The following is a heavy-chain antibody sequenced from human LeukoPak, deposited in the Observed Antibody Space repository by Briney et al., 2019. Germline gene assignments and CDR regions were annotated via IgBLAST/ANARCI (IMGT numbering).Heavy chain of an antibody. CDR1: GFTFSSYE. V-gene: IGHV3-48*03. D-gene: IGHD1-26*01. CDR2: ISSSGSTI. J-gene: IGHJ6*02. CDR3: ARDRRVGATATEDGMDV. Sequence: HPGGSLRLSCAASGFTFSSYEMNWVRQAPGKGLEWVSYISSSGSTIYYADSVKGRFTISRDNAKNSLYLQMNSLRAEDTAVYYCARDRRVGATATEDGMDVWGQGTTVTVSS.